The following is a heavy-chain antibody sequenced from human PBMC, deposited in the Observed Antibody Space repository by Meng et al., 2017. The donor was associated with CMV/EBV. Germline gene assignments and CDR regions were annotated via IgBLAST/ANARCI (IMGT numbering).Heavy chain of an antibody. CDR2: IHHSARP. J-gene: IGHJ4*02. CDR1: RGSCRGYY. Sequence: YRGSCRGYYWSWIRQPPGKGLEWIGEIHHSARPNYNPSLKSRVTISVDTSTNQFSLKLSSVTAADTAVYYCARGPPRAFTTGTTLLDYWGQGTLVTVSS. D-gene: IGHD1-1*01. V-gene: IGHV4-34*01. CDR3: ARGPPRAFTTGTTLLDY.